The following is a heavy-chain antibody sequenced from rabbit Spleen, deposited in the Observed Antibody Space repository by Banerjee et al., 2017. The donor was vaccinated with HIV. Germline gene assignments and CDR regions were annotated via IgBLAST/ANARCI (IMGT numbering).Heavy chain of an antibody. CDR1: GVSFSFNSY. CDR3: ARDSGTSFSSYGMDL. D-gene: IGHD8-1*01. CDR2: IGAGISYTI. Sequence: QSLEESGGDLVKPGASLTLTCTASGVSFSFNSYMCWVRQAPGKGLEWIACIGAGISYTIYYATWAKGRFTISKTSSTTVTLQMTSLTAADTATYFCARDSGTSFSSYGMDLWGQGTLVTVS. V-gene: IGHV1S40*01. J-gene: IGHJ6*01.